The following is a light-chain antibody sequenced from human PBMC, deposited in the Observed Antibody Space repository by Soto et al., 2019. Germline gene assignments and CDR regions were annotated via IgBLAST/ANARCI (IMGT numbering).Light chain of an antibody. J-gene: IGLJ1*01. CDR3: SSYTSGVSYV. V-gene: IGLV2-14*01. Sequence: QSALTQPASVSGSPGQSITISCTGTSSDIGRYNYVSWYQQHPGKAPEVMIYDVTNRPSGVSDRFSGSKSGNTASLTISGLQAEDEADYYCSSYTSGVSYVFGTGTKVTVL. CDR2: DVT. CDR1: SSDIGRYNY.